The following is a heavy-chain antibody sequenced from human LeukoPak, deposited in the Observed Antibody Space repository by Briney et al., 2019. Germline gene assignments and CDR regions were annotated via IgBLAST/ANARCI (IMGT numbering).Heavy chain of an antibody. D-gene: IGHD4/OR15-4a*01. Sequence: GESLKISCKASGFNFTTYWIGWVRQMPGKGLEWMGFIYPSDSRTRYSPSFEGQVTLSADKSVSAVYIHLRSLKASDTAIYYCARTQDKLVLAYDIWGRGTLVSVSP. V-gene: IGHV5-51*01. CDR1: GFNFTTYW. CDR2: IYPSDSRT. CDR3: ARTQDKLVLAYDI. J-gene: IGHJ3*02.